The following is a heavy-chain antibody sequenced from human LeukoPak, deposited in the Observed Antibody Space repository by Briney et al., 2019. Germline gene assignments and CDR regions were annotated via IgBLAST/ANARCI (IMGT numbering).Heavy chain of an antibody. Sequence: SETLSLTCTVSGYSISSGYYWGWIRQPPGKGLEWIGSIYHSGSTYYNPSLKSRVTISVDTSKNQFSLKLSSVTAADTAVYYCARAASSYDFWSGYYFAPLLDYWGQGTLVTVSS. CDR2: IYHSGST. D-gene: IGHD3-3*01. CDR1: GYSISSGYY. J-gene: IGHJ4*02. CDR3: ARAASSYDFWSGYYFAPLLDY. V-gene: IGHV4-38-2*02.